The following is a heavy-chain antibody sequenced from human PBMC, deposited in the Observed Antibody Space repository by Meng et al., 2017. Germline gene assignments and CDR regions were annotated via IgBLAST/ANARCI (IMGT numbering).Heavy chain of an antibody. D-gene: IGHD6-13*01. CDR3: ARGLILEQQLTWGDWFDP. J-gene: IGHJ5*02. CDR1: GGSFSGYY. Sequence: VPLQQWGAGLLKPSDTLSLPCAVYGGSFSGYYWSWIRQPPGKGLEWIGEINHSGSTNYNPSLKSRVTISVDTSKNQFSLKLSSVTAADTAVYYCARGLILEQQLTWGDWFDPWGQGTLVTVSS. CDR2: INHSGST. V-gene: IGHV4-34*01.